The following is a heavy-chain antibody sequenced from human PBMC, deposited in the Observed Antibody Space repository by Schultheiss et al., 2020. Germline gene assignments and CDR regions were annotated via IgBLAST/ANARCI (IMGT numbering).Heavy chain of an antibody. J-gene: IGHJ4*02. V-gene: IGHV1-2*06. CDR3: AKDPLPYMTTVTTGWDY. CDR2: INPNSGGT. CDR1: GYTFTSYD. D-gene: IGHD4-11*01. Sequence: ASVKVSCKASGYTFTSYDINWVRQAPGQGLEWMGRINPNSGGTNYAQKFQGRVTMTRDTSISTAYMELSRLRSDDTAVYYCAKDPLPYMTTVTTGWDYWGQGTLVTVSS.